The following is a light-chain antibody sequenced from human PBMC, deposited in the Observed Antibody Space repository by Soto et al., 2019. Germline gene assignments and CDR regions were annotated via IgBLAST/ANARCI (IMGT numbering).Light chain of an antibody. CDR1: SRDVGSYNL. Sequence: QSVLTQPASVSGSPGQSITISCTGTSRDVGSYNLVSWYQQHPGKAPKLMIYEGSKRPSGVSNRFSGSKSGNTASLTISGLQAEDEADYYCCSYAGSSTYVFVTGTKVTL. CDR2: EGS. J-gene: IGLJ1*01. V-gene: IGLV2-23*01. CDR3: CSYAGSSTYV.